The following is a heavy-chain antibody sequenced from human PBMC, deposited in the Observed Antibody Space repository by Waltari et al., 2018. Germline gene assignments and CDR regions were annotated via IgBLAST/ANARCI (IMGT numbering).Heavy chain of an antibody. D-gene: IGHD3-10*01. V-gene: IGHV3-7*01. CDR3: AKSRGFEY. J-gene: IGHJ4*02. Sequence: EVKLVESGGGLVEPGGSLRLSCEASGFTFSRYWMSGVRQTPGKGLEWVANINYDGRQKYYVDSVKRRFAISRDNAKNSVYLQMNSLRVEDTAIYYCAKSRGFEYWGQGALITVSS. CDR1: GFTFSRYW. CDR2: INYDGRQK.